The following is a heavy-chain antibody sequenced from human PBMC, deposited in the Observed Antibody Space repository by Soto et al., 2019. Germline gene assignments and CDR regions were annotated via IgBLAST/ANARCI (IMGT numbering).Heavy chain of an antibody. CDR2: INHSGST. D-gene: IGHD4-17*01. Sequence: SETLSLTCAVYGGSFSGYYWSWIRQPPGKGLEWIGEINHSGSTNYNPSLKSRITISVDTSKNHFSLKLSSVTAADTAVYYCARVSYGDYCDYWGQGTLVTVSS. CDR1: GGSFSGYY. CDR3: ARVSYGDYCDY. V-gene: IGHV4-34*01. J-gene: IGHJ4*02.